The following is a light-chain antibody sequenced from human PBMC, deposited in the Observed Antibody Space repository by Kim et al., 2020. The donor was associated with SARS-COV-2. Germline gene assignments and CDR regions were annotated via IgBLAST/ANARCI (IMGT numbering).Light chain of an antibody. V-gene: IGKV3-15*01. J-gene: IGKJ4*01. CDR2: GAS. Sequence: SPGESATLSCRASQSVSSNVAWYQQRPGQAPRLLIYGASTRATGIPGRFSGSVSGTEFTLTISSLQSEDFAVYYCQQYNDWPPLTFGGGTKVDIK. CDR1: QSVSSN. CDR3: QQYNDWPPLT.